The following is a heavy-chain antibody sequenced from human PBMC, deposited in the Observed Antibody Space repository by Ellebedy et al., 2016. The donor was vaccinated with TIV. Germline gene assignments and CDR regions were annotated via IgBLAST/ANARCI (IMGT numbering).Heavy chain of an antibody. Sequence: MPSETLSLTCTVSGGFITSSDSYWGWIRQPPGKGLEWNATIEYSGNIYYNASLKSRVIISADISKNQFSLQVSSLTAADTAVYYCARVKATGDQARGLIDAWGQGTLVTVSS. D-gene: IGHD1-26*01. V-gene: IGHV4-39*01. CDR1: GGFITSSDSY. CDR2: IEYSGNI. J-gene: IGHJ5*02. CDR3: ARVKATGDQARGLIDA.